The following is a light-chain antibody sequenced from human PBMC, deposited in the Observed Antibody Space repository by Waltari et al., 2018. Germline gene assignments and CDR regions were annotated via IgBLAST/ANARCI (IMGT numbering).Light chain of an antibody. J-gene: IGLJ2*01. V-gene: IGLV2-14*01. CDR3: SSYTDISIALI. CDR2: DVS. Sequence: QSALTQPASMSGSPGQSITISCTGTSSDIGGYDFISWYQQHPGNSPRLIIFDVSLPPSWVSGRFSGSKSGNTASRSISGLQADDEADYFCSSYTDISIALIFGGGTKVTVL. CDR1: SSDIGGYDF.